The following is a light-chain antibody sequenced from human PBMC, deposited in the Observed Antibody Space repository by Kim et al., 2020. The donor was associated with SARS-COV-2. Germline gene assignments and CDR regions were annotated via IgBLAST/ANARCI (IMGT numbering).Light chain of an antibody. Sequence: DIQMTQSPSTLSASVGDRVTITCRASRSISKYLAWYQQKPGTAPKLLIYKASDLESAVPSRFSGTGSGTEFTLTISSLQTDDFATYYSQQYYSYWTFGQGTKVDIK. CDR3: QQYYSYWT. V-gene: IGKV1-5*03. CDR2: KAS. CDR1: RSISKY. J-gene: IGKJ1*01.